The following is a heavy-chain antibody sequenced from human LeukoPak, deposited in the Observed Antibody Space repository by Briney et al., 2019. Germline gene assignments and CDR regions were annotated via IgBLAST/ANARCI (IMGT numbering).Heavy chain of an antibody. J-gene: IGHJ4*02. CDR2: IYSAGSI. Sequence: PGGSLRLSCTVSGFTVSSNSMSWVRQAPGKGLEWVSFIYSAGSIYYSDSVKGRFTISRDNSKNTLYLQMNSLRAEDTALYYCARGRPPADYWGQGTLVTVSS. V-gene: IGHV3-53*01. CDR1: GFTVSSNS. CDR3: ARGRPPADY.